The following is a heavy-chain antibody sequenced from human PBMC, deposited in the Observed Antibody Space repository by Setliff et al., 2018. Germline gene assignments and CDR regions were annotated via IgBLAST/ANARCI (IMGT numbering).Heavy chain of an antibody. D-gene: IGHD3-9*01. CDR1: GYIFTNYG. J-gene: IGHJ4*02. CDR2: ISGYNGNT. CDR3: ARHGDASFYYDILTGYSPPYYFDY. V-gene: IGHV1-18*01. Sequence: GASVKVSCKASGYIFTNYGVSWVRQAPGQGLEWMGWISGYNGNTNYAQKVQGRVTMTTDTSTSTAYMELRSLRSGDTAVYYCARHGDASFYYDILTGYSPPYYFDYWGQGTQVTVS.